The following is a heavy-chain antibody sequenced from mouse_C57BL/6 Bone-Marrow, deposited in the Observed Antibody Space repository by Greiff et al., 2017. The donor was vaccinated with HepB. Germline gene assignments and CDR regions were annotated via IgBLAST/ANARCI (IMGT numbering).Heavy chain of an antibody. CDR3: ARQGYYGSFDY. V-gene: IGHV5-12*01. CDR2: ISNGGGST. J-gene: IGHJ2*01. D-gene: IGHD1-1*01. Sequence: EVKLVESGGGLVQPGGSLKLSCAASGFTFSDYYMYWVRQTPEKRLEWVAYISNGGGSTYYPDTVKGRFPISRDNAKNTLYLPMSRLKSEDTAMYYCARQGYYGSFDYWGQGTTLTVSS. CDR1: GFTFSDYY.